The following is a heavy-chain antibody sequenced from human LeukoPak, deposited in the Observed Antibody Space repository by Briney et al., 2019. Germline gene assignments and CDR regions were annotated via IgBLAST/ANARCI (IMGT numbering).Heavy chain of an antibody. CDR1: GYTFTGYY. CDR3: ARGPQHIVVVTATHRYFDY. J-gene: IGHJ4*02. D-gene: IGHD2-21*02. V-gene: IGHV1-2*06. Sequence: APVKVSCKASGYTFTGYYMHWVRQAPGQGLEWMGRINPNSGGTNYAQKFQGRVTMTRDTSISTAYMELSRLRSDDTAVYYCARGPQHIVVVTATHRYFDYWGQGTLVTVSS. CDR2: INPNSGGT.